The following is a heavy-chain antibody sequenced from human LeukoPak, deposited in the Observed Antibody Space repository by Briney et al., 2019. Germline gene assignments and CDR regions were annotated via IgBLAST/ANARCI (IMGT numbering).Heavy chain of an antibody. J-gene: IGHJ4*02. V-gene: IGHV4-4*07. CDR3: ARSWELLREGYFDY. Sequence: SETLSLTCTVSGGSISSYYWSWIRQPAGKGLEWIGRIYTSGSTNDNASLKSRVTMSVDTSKNQFSLKLSSVTAADTAVYYCARSWELLREGYFDYWGQGTLVTVSS. CDR1: GGSISSYY. D-gene: IGHD1-26*01. CDR2: IYTSGST.